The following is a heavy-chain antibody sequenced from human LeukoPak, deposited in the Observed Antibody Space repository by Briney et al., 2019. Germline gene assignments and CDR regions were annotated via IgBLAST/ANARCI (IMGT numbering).Heavy chain of an antibody. D-gene: IGHD6-13*01. V-gene: IGHV4-4*07. CDR2: IYTSGST. Sequence: SETLSLTCTVSGGSISSYYWSWIRQPAGKGLEWIGRIYTSGSTNYNPSLKSRVTVSVDTSKNQFSLKLSSVTAADTAVYYCARELSSSWYSYYYYGMDVWGQGTTVTVSS. CDR1: GGSISSYY. CDR3: ARELSSSWYSYYYYGMDV. J-gene: IGHJ6*02.